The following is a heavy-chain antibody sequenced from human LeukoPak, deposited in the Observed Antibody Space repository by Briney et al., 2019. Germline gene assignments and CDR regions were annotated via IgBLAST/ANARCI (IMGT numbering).Heavy chain of an antibody. CDR2: IRSDGSNK. Sequence: PGGSLRLSCAASGFTFSNAWMSWVRQAPGKGLEWVAFIRSDGSNKLYPDSVKGRFTISRGNSRNTLYLQMNNMRAEDTAAYYCTSAAHDYWGQGTLVTVSS. D-gene: IGHD6-25*01. J-gene: IGHJ4*02. V-gene: IGHV3-30*02. CDR3: TSAAHDY. CDR1: GFTFSNAW.